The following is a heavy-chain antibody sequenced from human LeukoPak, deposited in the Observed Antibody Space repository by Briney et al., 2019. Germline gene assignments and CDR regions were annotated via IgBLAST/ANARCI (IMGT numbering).Heavy chain of an antibody. Sequence: ASVKVFCKASGYTFTSYYMHWVRQAPGQGLEWMGIINPSGGSTSYAQKFQGRATMTRDTSTSTVYMELSSLRSEDTAVYYCARDQNCSGGSCYSGWEEDGMDVWGQGTTVTVSS. D-gene: IGHD2-15*01. V-gene: IGHV1-46*01. CDR2: INPSGGST. J-gene: IGHJ6*02. CDR3: ARDQNCSGGSCYSGWEEDGMDV. CDR1: GYTFTSYY.